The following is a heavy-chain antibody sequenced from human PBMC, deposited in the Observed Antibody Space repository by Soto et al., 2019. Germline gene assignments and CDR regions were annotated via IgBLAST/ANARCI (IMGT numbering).Heavy chain of an antibody. Sequence: GSLRLSCAASGFTFIVYGMHWVRQAPGKGLEWVALVSYDGSIKYYADSVKGRFTISRDNSKNTLYLQMNSLRVEDTAVYYCAKDGSHLAVAGTSPTSYFYGLAVWGQGTTVTVSS. J-gene: IGHJ6*02. CDR2: VSYDGSIK. V-gene: IGHV3-30*18. CDR1: GFTFIVYG. D-gene: IGHD6-19*01. CDR3: AKDGSHLAVAGTSPTSYFYGLAV.